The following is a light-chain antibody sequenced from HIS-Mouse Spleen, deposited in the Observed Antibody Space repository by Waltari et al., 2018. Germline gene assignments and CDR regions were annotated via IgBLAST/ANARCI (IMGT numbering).Light chain of an antibody. Sequence: EIVMTQSPATLSFSPGYRAPLSCGASQSVSSSYLSWYQQKPGQAPRLLIYGSSTRATGIPARFSGSGSGTDFTLTISSLQPEDFAVYYCQQNYNLPLTFGGGTKVEIK. J-gene: IGKJ4*01. CDR1: QSVSSSY. CDR3: QQNYNLPLT. CDR2: GSS. V-gene: IGKV3D-7*01.